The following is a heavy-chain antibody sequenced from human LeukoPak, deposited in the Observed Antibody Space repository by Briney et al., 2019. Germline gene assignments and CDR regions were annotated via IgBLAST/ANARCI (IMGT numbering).Heavy chain of an antibody. CDR3: TTRRQDGW. CDR2: IKSKSDGGTI. V-gene: IGHV3-15*01. Sequence: GSVRLLGVGCGFALSDGSMRWARQAPGKGLEWVGRIKSKSDGGTIDYAAPVKGKFTISRDDARNTLYLQRNSLKTEDTAVYYCTTRRQDGWWGQGTLVTVS. CDR1: GFALSDGS. D-gene: IGHD2-15*01. J-gene: IGHJ4*02.